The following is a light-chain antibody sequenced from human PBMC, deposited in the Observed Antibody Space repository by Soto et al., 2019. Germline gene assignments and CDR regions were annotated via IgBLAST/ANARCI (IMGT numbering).Light chain of an antibody. J-gene: IGKJ1*01. V-gene: IGKV3-15*01. CDR3: QQYNNWPPWT. CDR1: QSVNNN. CDR2: GAS. Sequence: EIGMTQSRATLSVSPGERATLTCRASQSVNNNLAWYQQKPGQAPRLLIYGASTRATGIPARFSGSWSGTEFTLTISSLQSEDFAVYYCQQYNNWPPWTFGQGTKVEIK.